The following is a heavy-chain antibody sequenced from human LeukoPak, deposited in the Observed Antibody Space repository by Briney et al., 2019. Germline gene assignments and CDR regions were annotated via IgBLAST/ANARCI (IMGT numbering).Heavy chain of an antibody. CDR2: FIPIFGTA. V-gene: IGHV1-69*13. D-gene: IGHD3-16*02. CDR3: ARGEYDYVWGSYRYTGIDY. CDR1: GGTVSRYA. Sequence: SVKVSCKASGGTVSRYAISWVRQAPGQGLEWMGGFIPIFGTANYAQKFQGRVTITADQYTSTAYMELSSLRSEDTAVYYCARGEYDYVWGSYRYTGIDYWGQGTLVTVSS. J-gene: IGHJ4*02.